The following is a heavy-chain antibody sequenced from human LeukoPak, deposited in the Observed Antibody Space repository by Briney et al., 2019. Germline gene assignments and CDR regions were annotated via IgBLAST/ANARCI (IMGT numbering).Heavy chain of an antibody. D-gene: IGHD2-2*01. CDR1: GFTFSSYG. Sequence: PGGSLRLSCAASGFTFSSYGMHWVRQAPGKGLEWVAVIWYDGSNKYYADSVKGRFTISRDNSKNTLYLQMNSLRAEDTAVYYCARGDRDLGYCSSTSCYSDYYYGMDVWGQGTTVTVSS. J-gene: IGHJ6*02. CDR3: ARGDRDLGYCSSTSCYSDYYYGMDV. V-gene: IGHV3-33*01. CDR2: IWYDGSNK.